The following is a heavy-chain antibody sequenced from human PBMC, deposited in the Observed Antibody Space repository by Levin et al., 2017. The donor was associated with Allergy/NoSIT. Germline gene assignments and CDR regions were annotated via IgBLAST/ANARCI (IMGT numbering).Heavy chain of an antibody. D-gene: IGHD3-10*01. V-gene: IGHV3-23*01. CDR1: GFTFSSYA. Sequence: GGSLRLSCAASGFTFSSYAMSWVRQAPGKGLEWVSAISGSGGSTYYADSVKGRFTISRDNSKNTLYLQMNSLRAEDTAVYYCAKDIWRVRGVIMNPLDYWGQGTLVTVSS. CDR3: AKDIWRVRGVIMNPLDY. CDR2: ISGSGGST. J-gene: IGHJ4*02.